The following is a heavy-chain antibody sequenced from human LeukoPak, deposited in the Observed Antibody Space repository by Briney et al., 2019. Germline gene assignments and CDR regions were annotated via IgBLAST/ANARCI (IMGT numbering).Heavy chain of an antibody. CDR1: GFTFSSYW. CDR2: IKQDGSEK. Sequence: GGSLRLSCEASGFTFSSYWMSWVRQAPGKGLEWVANIKQDGSEKYYVDSVKGRFTISRDNAKNSLYLQMNSLRAEDTAVYYCARFGEMATITLREDLDYWGQGTLVTVSS. D-gene: IGHD5-24*01. V-gene: IGHV3-7*01. J-gene: IGHJ4*02. CDR3: ARFGEMATITLREDLDY.